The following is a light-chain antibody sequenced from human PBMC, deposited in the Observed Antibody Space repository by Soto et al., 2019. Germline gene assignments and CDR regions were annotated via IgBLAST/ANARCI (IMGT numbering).Light chain of an antibody. J-gene: IGKJ5*01. CDR1: QSVSNNY. V-gene: IGKV3-11*01. Sequence: EIGLTQSPGTLSLSPGERATLSCRASQSVSNNYLAWYQQKPGQTPRLVIYGASNRATGVPARFSGSGSGTDFTLTISSLEPEDFAVYYCQQRTSWPITFGQGTRLEIK. CDR2: GAS. CDR3: QQRTSWPIT.